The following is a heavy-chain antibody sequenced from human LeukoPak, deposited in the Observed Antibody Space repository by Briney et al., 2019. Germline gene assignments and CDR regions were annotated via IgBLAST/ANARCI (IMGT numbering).Heavy chain of an antibody. CDR2: IYYSGST. CDR1: GGSISSGGYY. V-gene: IGHV4-31*03. CDR3: AAMTTVVRGRDAFDI. J-gene: IGHJ3*02. Sequence: SETLSLTCTVSGGSISSGGYYWSWIRQHPGKGLEWIGYIYYSGSTYHNPSLKSRVTISVDTSKNQFSLKLSSVTAADTAVYYCAAMTTVVRGRDAFDIWGQGTMVTVSS. D-gene: IGHD4-23*01.